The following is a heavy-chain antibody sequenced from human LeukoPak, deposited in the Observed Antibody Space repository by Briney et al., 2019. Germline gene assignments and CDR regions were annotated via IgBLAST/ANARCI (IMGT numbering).Heavy chain of an antibody. J-gene: IGHJ4*02. CDR1: GFTFSSYS. CDR2: LSNDESNK. CDR3: AKDFTPYGDYVWDYFDY. D-gene: IGHD4-17*01. V-gene: IGHV3-30*18. Sequence: GGSLRLSCAASGFTFSSYSMNWVRQAPGKGLEWVAVLSNDESNKYYADSVKGRFTISRDNSKNTLYLQMNSLRAEDTAVYYCAKDFTPYGDYVWDYFDYWGQGTLVTVSS.